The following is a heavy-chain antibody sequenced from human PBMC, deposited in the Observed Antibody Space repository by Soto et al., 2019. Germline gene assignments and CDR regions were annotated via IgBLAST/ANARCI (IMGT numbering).Heavy chain of an antibody. Sequence: GGSLRLSCAASGFTFSDYYMSWIRQAPGKGLEWVSYISSSGSTIYYADSVKGRFTISRDNAKNSLYLQMNSLRAEDTAVYYCARDVPRSNYNYGSGSYYDYWGQGTLVTVSS. CDR1: GFTFSDYY. CDR2: ISSSGSTI. J-gene: IGHJ4*02. V-gene: IGHV3-11*01. CDR3: ARDVPRSNYNYGSGSYYDY. D-gene: IGHD3-10*01.